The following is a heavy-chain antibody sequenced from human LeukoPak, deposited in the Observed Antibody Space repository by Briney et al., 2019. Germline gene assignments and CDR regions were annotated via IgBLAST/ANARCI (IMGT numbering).Heavy chain of an antibody. D-gene: IGHD1-1*01. Sequence: SVKVSCMASGFTFTSSALQWVRQARGQRVEWIGWIVVGSGNTNYAQKLQETVTITRDMTTSTAYMELSSLRSEDTAVYYCAACGSTGTDASYYWYFDLWGRGTQVTVSS. CDR1: GFTFTSSA. CDR2: IVVGSGNT. J-gene: IGHJ2*01. CDR3: AACGSTGTDASYYWYFDL. V-gene: IGHV1-58*01.